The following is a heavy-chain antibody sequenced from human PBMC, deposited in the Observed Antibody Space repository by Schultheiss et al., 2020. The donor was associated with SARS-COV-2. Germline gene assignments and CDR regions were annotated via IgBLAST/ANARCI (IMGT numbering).Heavy chain of an antibody. CDR3: ARDAGLTPTGGRGMDV. V-gene: IGHV4-34*01. CDR1: GGSFSGSY. J-gene: IGHJ6*02. Sequence: SETLSLTCAVYGGSFSGSYWSWIRQPPGKGLEWIGEINHSGSTNYDPSLKSRLTISLDTSKNQFSLKLTSVTAADTAVYYCARDAGLTPTGGRGMDVWGQGTTVTVSS. CDR2: INHSGST. D-gene: IGHD3-16*01.